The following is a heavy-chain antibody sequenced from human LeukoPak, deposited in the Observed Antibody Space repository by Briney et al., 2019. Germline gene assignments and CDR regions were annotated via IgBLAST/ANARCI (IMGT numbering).Heavy chain of an antibody. CDR3: ARAGTGDAFDI. CDR2: ISSSGSTI. CDR1: GFTFSSYE. J-gene: IGHJ3*02. D-gene: IGHD1-1*01. V-gene: IGHV3-48*03. Sequence: GGSLRLSCAASGFTFSSYEMNWVRQAPGKGLEWVSYISSSGSTIYYADSVKGRFTISRDNAKNSLYLQMNSLRAEDTAVYYCARAGTGDAFDIWGQGTMVTVSS.